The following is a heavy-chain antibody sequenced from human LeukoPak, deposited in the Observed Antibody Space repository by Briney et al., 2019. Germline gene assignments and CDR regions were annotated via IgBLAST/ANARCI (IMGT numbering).Heavy chain of an antibody. D-gene: IGHD3-16*01. V-gene: IGHV4-4*02. J-gene: IGHJ4*02. Sequence: PGGSLRLSCAASGFTFSTYAMSWVRQAPGKGLEWIGEVHHLGSTNYNPSLKSRVTILVDWSKNQFSLKLNSLTAADTAVYYCARVGQGHDDHWGQGTLVTVSS. CDR3: ARVGQGHDDH. CDR2: VHHLGST. CDR1: GFTFSTYAM.